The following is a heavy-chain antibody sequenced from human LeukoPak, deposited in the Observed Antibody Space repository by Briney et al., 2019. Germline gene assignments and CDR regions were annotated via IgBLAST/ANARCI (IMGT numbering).Heavy chain of an antibody. CDR3: ARTYYYDTSGRNWFDP. J-gene: IGHJ5*02. D-gene: IGHD3-22*01. CDR2: ISAYNGNT. Sequence: ASVKVSCKASGYTFTNYGISWVRQAPGQGLEWMGWISAYNGNTNYAQKLQGRVTLTRDTSISTAYMDLRSLRSEDTAVYYCARTYYYDTSGRNWFDPWGQGTLVTVSS. CDR1: GYTFTNYG. V-gene: IGHV1-18*01.